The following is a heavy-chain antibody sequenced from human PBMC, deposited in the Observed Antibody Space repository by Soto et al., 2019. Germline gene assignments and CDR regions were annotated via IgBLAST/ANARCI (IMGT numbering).Heavy chain of an antibody. D-gene: IGHD2-2*01. CDR3: ARAGLYCSSTSCYVGPRYYYYYMDV. CDR1: GFTFSSYS. V-gene: IGHV3-21*01. CDR2: ISSSSSYI. J-gene: IGHJ6*03. Sequence: GGSLRLSCAASGFTFSSYSMNWVRQAPGKGLEWVSSISSSSSYIYYADSVKGRFTISRDNAKNSLYLQMNSLRAEDTAVYYCARAGLYCSSTSCYVGPRYYYYYMDVWGKGTTVTVSS.